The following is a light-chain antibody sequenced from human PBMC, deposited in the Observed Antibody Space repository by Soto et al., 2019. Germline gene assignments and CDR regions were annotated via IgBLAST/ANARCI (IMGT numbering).Light chain of an antibody. CDR2: GAS. V-gene: IGKV3-20*01. Sequence: EILLTQSPGALSLSPGERATLSCGASQSVSSSYLAWYQQKPGQAPRLLIYGASTRATGIPDRFSGSGSGTDFTLTISRLEPGDFAVYYCKQYGSSPRTFGQGTKVDIK. CDR3: KQYGSSPRT. J-gene: IGKJ1*01. CDR1: QSVSSSY.